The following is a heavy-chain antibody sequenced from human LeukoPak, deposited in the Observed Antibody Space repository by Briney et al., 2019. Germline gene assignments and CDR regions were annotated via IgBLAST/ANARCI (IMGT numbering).Heavy chain of an antibody. CDR2: IYYSGST. V-gene: IGHV4-59*01. D-gene: IGHD4-11*01. CDR3: ARVHSNYVRNNWFDP. Sequence: PSETLSLTCTVSGGSISSYYWSWIRQPPGKGLEWIGYIYYSGSTNYNPSLKSRVTISVDTSKNQFSLKLSSVTAADTAVYYCARVHSNYVRNNWFDPWGQGTLVTVSS. J-gene: IGHJ5*02. CDR1: GGSISSYY.